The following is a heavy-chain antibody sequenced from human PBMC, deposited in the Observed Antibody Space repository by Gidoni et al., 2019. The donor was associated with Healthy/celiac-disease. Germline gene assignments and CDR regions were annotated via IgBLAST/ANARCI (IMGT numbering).Heavy chain of an antibody. CDR1: GYSFSSNSAA. V-gene: IGHV6-1*01. D-gene: IGHD6-19*01. Sequence: QVQLQPSGPVLVKPSQTLSLTCAISGYSFSSNSAAWNWIRQSPSRGLEWLGRTYYRSKWYNDYAVSVKSRITSNPDTSKNQFSLQLNSVTPEDTAVYYCARWVAVAGTGAFDYWGQGTLVTVSS. J-gene: IGHJ4*02. CDR2: TYYRSKWYN. CDR3: ARWVAVAGTGAFDY.